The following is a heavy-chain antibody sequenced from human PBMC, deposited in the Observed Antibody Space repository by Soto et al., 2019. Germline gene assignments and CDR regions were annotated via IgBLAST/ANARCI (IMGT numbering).Heavy chain of an antibody. CDR2: IYYSGST. D-gene: IGHD3-3*01. CDR3: ARVRPPILRQPHLLDY. Sequence: SETLSLTCTVSGVSISSGGYYWSWIRQHPGKGLEWIGYIYYSGSTYYNPSLKSRVTISVDTSKNQFSLKLSSVTAADTAVYYCARVRPPILRQPHLLDYWGQGTLVTVS. V-gene: IGHV4-31*03. CDR1: GVSISSGGYY. J-gene: IGHJ4*02.